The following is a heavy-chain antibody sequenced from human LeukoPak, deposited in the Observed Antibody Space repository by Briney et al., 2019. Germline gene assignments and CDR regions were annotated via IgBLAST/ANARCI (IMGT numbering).Heavy chain of an antibody. J-gene: IGHJ6*03. CDR3: ATDTTASFYYMDV. Sequence: SETLSLTCTVSGGSVSSSSYYWGWIRQPPGKGLEWIGSIYYSGSTYYNPSLKSRVTISVDTSKNQSSLRLSSVTAADTAVYYCATDTTASFYYMDVWGEGTTVTVSS. CDR1: GGSVSSSSYY. V-gene: IGHV4-39*01. D-gene: IGHD1-1*01. CDR2: IYYSGST.